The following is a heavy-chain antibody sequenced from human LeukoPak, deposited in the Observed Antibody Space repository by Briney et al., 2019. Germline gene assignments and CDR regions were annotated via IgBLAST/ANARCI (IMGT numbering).Heavy chain of an antibody. CDR3: AREGSHYDFWSGYYTLGY. CDR1: GGSISSSSYY. CDR2: IYYSGST. Sequence: SETLSLTCTVSGGSISSSSYYWGWIRQPPGKGLEWIGSIYYSGSTYYNPSLKSRVTISVDTSKNQFSLKLSSVTAADTAVYYCAREGSHYDFWSGYYTLGYWGQGTLVTVSS. J-gene: IGHJ4*02. V-gene: IGHV4-39*07. D-gene: IGHD3-3*01.